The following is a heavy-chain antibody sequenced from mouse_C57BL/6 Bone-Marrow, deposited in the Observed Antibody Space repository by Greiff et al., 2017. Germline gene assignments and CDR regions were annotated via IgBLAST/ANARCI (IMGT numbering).Heavy chain of an antibody. D-gene: IGHD2-5*01. CDR3: TGLYYSNFYAMDY. V-gene: IGHV6-3*01. CDR1: GFTFSNYW. Sequence: DVKLQESGGGLVQPGGSMKLSCVASGFTFSNYWMNWVRQSPEKGLEWVAQIRLKSDNYATHYAESVKGRFTISRDDSKSSVYLQMNNLRAEDTGIYDCTGLYYSNFYAMDYWGHGTSVTVSS. CDR2: IRLKSDNYAT. J-gene: IGHJ4*01.